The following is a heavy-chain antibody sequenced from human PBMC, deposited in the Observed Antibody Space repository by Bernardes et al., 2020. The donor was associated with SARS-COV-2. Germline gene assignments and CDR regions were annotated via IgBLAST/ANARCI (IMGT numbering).Heavy chain of an antibody. Sequence: ASVKVSCKASGYTFTGYYIHWVRQAPGQGLEWMGWINPNRGGTNYVEKFQGRVTLTRDTSVSTIYMDLRNLRSDDTAVYYCARGRNTGTFYGEEADYWGQGTLVTVSS. CDR1: GYTFTGYY. D-gene: IGHD1-26*01. CDR2: INPNRGGT. J-gene: IGHJ4*02. CDR3: ARGRNTGTFYGEEADY. V-gene: IGHV1-2*02.